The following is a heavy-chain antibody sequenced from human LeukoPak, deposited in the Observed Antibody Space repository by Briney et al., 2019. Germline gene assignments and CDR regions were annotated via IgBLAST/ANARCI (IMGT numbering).Heavy chain of an antibody. CDR2: IYSGGST. CDR1: GFTVSSNY. V-gene: IGHV3-53*01. J-gene: IGHJ4*02. D-gene: IGHD6-19*01. Sequence: GGSLRLSCAASGFTVSSNYMSWVRQAPGKGLEWVSVIYSGGSTYYADSVKGRFTISRDNSKNTLYLQMNSLRAEDTAVYYCAPIPEDSSGWHEVDYWGQGTLVTVSS. CDR3: APIPEDSSGWHEVDY.